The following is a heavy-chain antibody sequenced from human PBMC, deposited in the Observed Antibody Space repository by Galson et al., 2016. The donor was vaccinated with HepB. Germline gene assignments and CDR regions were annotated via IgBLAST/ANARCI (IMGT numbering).Heavy chain of an antibody. CDR1: NYTFISYG. V-gene: IGHV1-18*01. J-gene: IGHJ3*01. CDR2: VSTNNGNT. CDR3: TRGDLAYCGADCYDDTFYV. D-gene: IGHD2-21*02. Sequence: SVKVSCKASNYTFISYGITWVLQAPGQGLEWMGWVSTNNGNTNYAQKLQGRVTMTTDTSTNTAYMELRSLRSDDTAIYYCTRGDLAYCGADCYDDTFYVWGQGTKVTVSS.